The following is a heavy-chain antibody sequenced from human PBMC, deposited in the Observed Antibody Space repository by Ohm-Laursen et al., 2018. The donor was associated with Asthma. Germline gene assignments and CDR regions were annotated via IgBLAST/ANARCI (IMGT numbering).Heavy chain of an antibody. CDR2: IYYSGST. CDR1: GDSISSSYW. D-gene: IGHD5-24*01. Sequence: SDTLSLTWAVSGDSISSSYWWSWVRQPPGKGLERIGSIYYSGSTYYNPSLKSRVTISVDTSKNQFSLKLSSVTAADTAVYYCARHPREMATISWGQGTLVTVSS. V-gene: IGHV4-39*01. CDR3: ARHPREMATIS. J-gene: IGHJ4*02.